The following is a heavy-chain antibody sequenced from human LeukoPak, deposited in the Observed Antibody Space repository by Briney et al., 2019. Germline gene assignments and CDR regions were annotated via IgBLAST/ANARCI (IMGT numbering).Heavy chain of an antibody. CDR3: AKDLTMIDAFDI. V-gene: IGHV3-9*01. Sequence: GGSLRLSCAASGFTFDDYAMHWVRQAPGKGLEWVSGISWNSGSTGYADSVKGRFTISRDNAKNSLYLQMNSLRAEDTALYYCAKDLTMIDAFDIWGQGTMVTVSS. D-gene: IGHD3-22*01. CDR1: GFTFDDYA. CDR2: ISWNSGST. J-gene: IGHJ3*02.